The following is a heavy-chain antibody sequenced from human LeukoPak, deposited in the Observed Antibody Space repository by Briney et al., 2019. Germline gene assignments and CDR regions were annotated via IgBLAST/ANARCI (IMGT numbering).Heavy chain of an antibody. J-gene: IGHJ4*02. CDR1: GFTFSSYA. V-gene: IGHV3-21*01. CDR2: ISSTSTYM. CDR3: ARLYNSGSF. Sequence: GGSLRLSCAASGFTFSSYAMTWVRQAPGKGLEWVSFISSTSTYMYYADSVKGRFTISRDNAKSSLYLQMNSLRAEDTAVYYCARLYNSGSFWGQGALVTVSS. D-gene: IGHD5-12*01.